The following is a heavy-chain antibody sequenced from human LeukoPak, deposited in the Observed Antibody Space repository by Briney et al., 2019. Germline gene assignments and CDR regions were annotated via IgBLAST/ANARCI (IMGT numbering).Heavy chain of an antibody. CDR2: IYTSGST. V-gene: IGHV4-4*07. Sequence: SSETLSLTCAVYGGSFSGYYWSWIRQPAGKGLEWIGRIYTSGSTNYNPSLKSRVTMSVDTSKNQFSLKLSSVTAADTAVYYCARDPGSHSSSPDYWGQGTLVTVSS. J-gene: IGHJ4*02. CDR1: GGSFSGYY. CDR3: ARDPGSHSSSPDY. D-gene: IGHD6-6*01.